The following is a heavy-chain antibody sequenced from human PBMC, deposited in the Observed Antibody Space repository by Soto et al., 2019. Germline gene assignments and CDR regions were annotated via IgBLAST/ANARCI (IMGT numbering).Heavy chain of an antibody. J-gene: IGHJ4*02. V-gene: IGHV1-3*05. CDR1: GYTLTSYA. D-gene: IGHD2-21*02. CDR3: ARSIVVVTALDY. CDR2: INAGNGNT. Sequence: QVQLVQSGAEEKKPGASVKVSCKASGYTLTSYAMHWVCQAPGQRLEWMGWINAGNGNTKYSQKFQGRVTITRDTSASTAYMELSSLRSEDTAVYYCARSIVVVTALDYWGQGTLVTVSS.